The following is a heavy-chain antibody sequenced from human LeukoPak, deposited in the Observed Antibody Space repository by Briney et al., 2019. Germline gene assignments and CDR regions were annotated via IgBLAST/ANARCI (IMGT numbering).Heavy chain of an antibody. Sequence: GGSLRLSCAASGFTFSSYWMSWVRQAPGKGLDWVSLISGSGTSTYYADSVKGRFTISRDNSKNTLYLQMNSLRAEDTALYYCAKGQGGNGYGWDHWGQGTLVTVSS. J-gene: IGHJ4*02. CDR2: ISGSGTST. V-gene: IGHV3-23*01. CDR3: AKGQGGNGYGWDH. D-gene: IGHD5-18*01. CDR1: GFTFSSYW.